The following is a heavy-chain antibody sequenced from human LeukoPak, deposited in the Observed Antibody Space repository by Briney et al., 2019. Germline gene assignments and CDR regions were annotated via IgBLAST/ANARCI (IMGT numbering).Heavy chain of an antibody. CDR1: GFTFSDYS. CDR2: ISDTGHAI. Sequence: PGGSLRLSCAASGFTFSDYSMDWVRQTPGGGLEWVSYISDTGHAIYYADSVKGRFIISRDIAKNSLYLQMNSLRDEDTAVYYCARDGYPGGDYWGQGTLVTVSS. V-gene: IGHV3-48*02. J-gene: IGHJ4*02. CDR3: ARDGYPGGDY. D-gene: IGHD3-22*01.